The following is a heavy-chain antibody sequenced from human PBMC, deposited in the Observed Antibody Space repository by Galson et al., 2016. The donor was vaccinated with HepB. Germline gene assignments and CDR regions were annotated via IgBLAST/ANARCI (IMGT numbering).Heavy chain of an antibody. CDR2: IYSSGYS. Sequence: TLSLTCTVSGGSISSGDCYWTWIRQRPGKGLEWIGYIYSSGYSYSNPSLKSRLAISADTSKNQFSLKLNSVTAADTAVYYCARDSSSGLRTFDVWGQGRMVTVSS. CDR1: GGSISSGDCY. CDR3: ARDSSSGLRTFDV. J-gene: IGHJ3*01. V-gene: IGHV4-31*03. D-gene: IGHD4-17*01.